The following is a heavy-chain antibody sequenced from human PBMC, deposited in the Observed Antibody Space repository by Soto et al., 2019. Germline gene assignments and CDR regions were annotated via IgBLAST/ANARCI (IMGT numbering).Heavy chain of an antibody. J-gene: IGHJ4*02. V-gene: IGHV3-23*01. CDR1: GFTFSSYA. CDR3: EKGGARIAEAGYFDY. Sequence: EVQLLESGGGLVQPGGSLRLSCAASGFTFSSYAMSWVRQAPGKGLEWVSAISGSGGSTYYADSVKGRFTISRDNSKNTLDLQMNSLRAEDTAVYYCEKGGARIAEAGYFDYWGQGTLVTVSS. CDR2: ISGSGGST. D-gene: IGHD6-13*01.